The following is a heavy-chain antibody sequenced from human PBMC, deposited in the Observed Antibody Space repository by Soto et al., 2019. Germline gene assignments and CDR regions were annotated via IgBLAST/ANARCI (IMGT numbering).Heavy chain of an antibody. CDR3: AKGTSNLDY. D-gene: IGHD2-2*01. CDR1: GFTFSIHA. V-gene: IGHV3-23*01. Sequence: ESGGGLVQPGGSLRLSCAASGFTFSIHAMTWVRQAPGKGLEWVSTISGSGGSTYYADSVKGRFIISRDNSKNTLYLQMNSLRAEDTAVYYCAKGTSNLDYWGQGTLVTVSS. J-gene: IGHJ4*02. CDR2: ISGSGGST.